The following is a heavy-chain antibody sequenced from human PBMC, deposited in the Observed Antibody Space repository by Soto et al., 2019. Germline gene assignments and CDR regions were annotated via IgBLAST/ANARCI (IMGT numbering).Heavy chain of an antibody. CDR2: IDPSDSYT. V-gene: IGHV5-10-1*01. J-gene: IGHJ6*02. CDR3: ARDGPEGIQLWSPSTRLHYYYYYGMDV. Sequence: PGESLKISCKGSGYSFTSYWISWVRQMPGKGLEWMGRIDPSDSYTNYSPSFQGHVTISADKSISTAYLQWSSLKASDTAMYYCARDGPEGIQLWSPSTRLHYYYYYGMDVWGQGTTVTVS. CDR1: GYSFTSYW. D-gene: IGHD5-18*01.